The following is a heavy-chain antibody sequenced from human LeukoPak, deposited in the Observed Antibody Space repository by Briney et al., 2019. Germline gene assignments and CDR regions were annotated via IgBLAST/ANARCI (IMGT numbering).Heavy chain of an antibody. J-gene: IGHJ4*02. V-gene: IGHV3-33*01. CDR1: GFTFRTYG. Sequence: GGSLRLSCAASGFTFRTYGMHWVRQAPGKGREWVAVIWYDGSNKYYADSVKGRFTISRDNSKNTLYLQMNSLRAEDTAVYYCATDFAGSPADWGQGALVTVSS. CDR2: IWYDGSNK. CDR3: ATDFAGSPAD. D-gene: IGHD3-10*01.